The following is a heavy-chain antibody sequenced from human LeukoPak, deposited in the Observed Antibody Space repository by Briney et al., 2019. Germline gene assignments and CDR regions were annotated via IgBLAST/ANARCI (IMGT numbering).Heavy chain of an antibody. CDR1: GFTFSSYG. Sequence: SGGSLRLSCAASGFTFSSYGMSWIRQPPGKGLEWIGYIYYSGSTNYNPSLKSRVTISVDTSKNQFSLKLSSVTAADTAVYYCARGLRNPIHRPPYMDVWGKGTTVTISS. D-gene: IGHD3-22*01. V-gene: IGHV4-59*01. CDR2: IYYSGST. CDR3: ARGLRNPIHRPPYMDV. J-gene: IGHJ6*03.